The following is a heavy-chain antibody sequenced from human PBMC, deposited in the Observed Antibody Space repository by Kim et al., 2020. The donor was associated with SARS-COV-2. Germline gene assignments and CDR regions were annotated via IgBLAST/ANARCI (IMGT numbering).Heavy chain of an antibody. CDR3: ARERRCRRRAVRYMDF. V-gene: IGHV3-7*01. D-gene: IGHD3-16*02. CDR1: GFSFSSYS. J-gene: IGHJ6*03. CDR2: IKYDGSKK. Sequence: GGSLRLSCAASGFSFSSYSMTWVRQAPGKGLEWVANIKYDGSKKYYADSVKGRFTVSRDNSKNSLYLQMDSLRAEDTALYYCARERRCRRRAVRYMDFGG.